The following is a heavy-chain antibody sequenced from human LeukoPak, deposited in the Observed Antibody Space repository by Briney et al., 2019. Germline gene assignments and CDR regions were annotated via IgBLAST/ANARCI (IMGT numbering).Heavy chain of an antibody. V-gene: IGHV3-53*01. D-gene: IGHD5-12*01. J-gene: IGHJ4*02. CDR3: ARAGSGYAHYYFDY. Sequence: PGGSLRLSCAASGFTVSSNYMSWVRQAPGKGLEWVSVIYSGGSTYYADSVKGRFTISRDNSKNTLYPQMNSLRAEDTAVYYCARAGSGYAHYYFDYWGQGTLVTVSS. CDR1: GFTVSSNY. CDR2: IYSGGST.